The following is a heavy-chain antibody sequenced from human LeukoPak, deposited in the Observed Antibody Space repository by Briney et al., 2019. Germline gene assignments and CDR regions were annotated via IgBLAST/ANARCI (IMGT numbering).Heavy chain of an antibody. D-gene: IGHD2-21*02. J-gene: IGHJ4*02. Sequence: PGGSLRLSCAASGFTFSSYAMSWVRQAPGKGLEWVSAISGSGGSTYYADSVKGRFTISRDNSKNTLYLQMNSLRAEDTAVYYCAKTMAGVVVTASDYWGQGTLVTVSS. V-gene: IGHV3-23*01. CDR3: AKTMAGVVVTASDY. CDR2: ISGSGGST. CDR1: GFTFSSYA.